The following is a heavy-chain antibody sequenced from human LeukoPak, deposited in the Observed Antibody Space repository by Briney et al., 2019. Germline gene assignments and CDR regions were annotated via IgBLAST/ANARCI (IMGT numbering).Heavy chain of an antibody. J-gene: IGHJ4*02. Sequence: SETLSLTCTVSGGSISSYYWSWIRQPPGKGLEWVGYIYYSGSTNYNPSLKSRVTISVDTAKNQFSLKLSSVTAADTAVYYCARHPRIAAAGFDYWGPGTLVTVSS. V-gene: IGHV4-59*08. CDR2: IYYSGST. CDR1: GGSISSYY. CDR3: ARHPRIAAAGFDY. D-gene: IGHD6-13*01.